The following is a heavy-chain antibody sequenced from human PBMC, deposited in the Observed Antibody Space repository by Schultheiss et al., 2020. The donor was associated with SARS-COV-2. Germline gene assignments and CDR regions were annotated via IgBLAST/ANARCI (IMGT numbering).Heavy chain of an antibody. Sequence: GGSLRLSCAASGFTFSSYAMHWVRQAPGKGLEWVAVISYDGSNKQYADSVKGRFTISRDNSKNTLYLQMNSLRAEDTAVYYCAREAVVVPAALSDAFDIWGQGTMVTVSS. CDR2: ISYDGSNK. D-gene: IGHD2-2*01. J-gene: IGHJ3*02. CDR1: GFTFSSYA. CDR3: AREAVVVPAALSDAFDI. V-gene: IGHV3-30-3*01.